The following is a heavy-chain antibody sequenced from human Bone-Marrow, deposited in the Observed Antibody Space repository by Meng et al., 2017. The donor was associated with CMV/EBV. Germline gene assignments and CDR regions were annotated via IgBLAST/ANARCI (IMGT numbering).Heavy chain of an antibody. J-gene: IGHJ6*02. D-gene: IGHD6-13*01. Sequence: GESLKISCAVSGFTFSSYWMHWVRQAPGKGLVWVSRINSDGSSTSYADSVKGRFTISRDNAKNTLYLQMNSLRAEDTAVYYCARDWAHHSSSWYWDYYYGMDGWGQGTTVTVSS. V-gene: IGHV3-74*01. CDR2: INSDGSST. CDR1: GFTFSSYW. CDR3: ARDWAHHSSSWYWDYYYGMDG.